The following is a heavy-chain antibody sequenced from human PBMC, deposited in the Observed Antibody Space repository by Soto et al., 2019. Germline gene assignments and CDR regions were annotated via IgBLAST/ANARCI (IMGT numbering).Heavy chain of an antibody. Sequence: PRGPLRLSCPASGFTFSSYWVSWVRHAPGKGLEWVANINQDGSEKYYVDSVKGRFNISRDNAKNSLYLQMNSLRAEDTAVYYCARGRSGGYNFYYYYYMDVWGKGTTVTVSS. CDR3: ARGRSGGYNFYYYYYMDV. V-gene: IGHV3-7*01. CDR2: INQDGSEK. CDR1: GFTFSSYW. J-gene: IGHJ6*03. D-gene: IGHD5-12*01.